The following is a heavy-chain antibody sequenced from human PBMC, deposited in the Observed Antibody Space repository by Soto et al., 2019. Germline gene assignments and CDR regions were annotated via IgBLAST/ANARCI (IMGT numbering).Heavy chain of an antibody. J-gene: IGHJ4*02. CDR2: ISAYNGNT. CDR1: GYTFTSYG. CDR3: ARDMRWSPDGDFDY. V-gene: IGHV1-18*01. D-gene: IGHD2-15*01. Sequence: GASVKVSCKASGYTFTSYGISWVRQAPGQGLEWMGWISAYNGNTNYAQKLQGRVTMTTDTSTSTAYMELRSLRSDDTAVYYVARDMRWSPDGDFDYWGQGTLVTVSS.